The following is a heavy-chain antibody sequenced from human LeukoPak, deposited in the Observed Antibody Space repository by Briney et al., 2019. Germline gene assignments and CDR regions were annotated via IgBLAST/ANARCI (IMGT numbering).Heavy chain of an antibody. CDR2: IKGSGGDP. CDR1: GFTYSTYA. V-gene: IGHV3-23*01. CDR3: ARGGHDFNPFYW. D-gene: IGHD2-21*02. J-gene: IGHJ4*02. Sequence: GGSLRLSCAASGFTYSTYAMGWVRQAPGKGLEWVSSIKGSGGDPFYADSVKGRFTISRDNSKNTLFLQLNSLRAEDSAVYYCARGGHDFNPFYWWGQGTLVTVSS.